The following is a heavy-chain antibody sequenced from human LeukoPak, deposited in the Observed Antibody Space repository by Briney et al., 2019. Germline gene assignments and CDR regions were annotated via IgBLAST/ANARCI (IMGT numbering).Heavy chain of an antibody. D-gene: IGHD3-22*01. CDR2: IKQDGSEK. Sequence: GGSLRLSCAASGFTFSSYWMSWVRQAPGKGLEWVANIKQDGSEKYYVDSVKGRFTISRDNAKNSLYLQMNSLRAEDTAVYYCATRPYYDSSGYPDAFDIWGQGTMVTVSS. J-gene: IGHJ3*02. V-gene: IGHV3-7*01. CDR3: ATRPYYDSSGYPDAFDI. CDR1: GFTFSSYW.